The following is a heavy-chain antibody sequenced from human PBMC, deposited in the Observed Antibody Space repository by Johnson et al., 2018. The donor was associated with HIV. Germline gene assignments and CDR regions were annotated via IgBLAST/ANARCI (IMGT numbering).Heavy chain of an antibody. D-gene: IGHD5-24*01. Sequence: EVQLVESGGGVVQPGGSLRLSCAGSGFTFSSYAISWVRQAPGKGLEWVSTISGSGGSTYHADSVKGRFTISRDNSNNTLYMQMKSLKAEDTAVYYCAKDIYGYDAFDIWGQGTMVTVSS. J-gene: IGHJ3*02. CDR2: ISGSGGST. V-gene: IGHV3-23*04. CDR1: GFTFSSYA. CDR3: AKDIYGYDAFDI.